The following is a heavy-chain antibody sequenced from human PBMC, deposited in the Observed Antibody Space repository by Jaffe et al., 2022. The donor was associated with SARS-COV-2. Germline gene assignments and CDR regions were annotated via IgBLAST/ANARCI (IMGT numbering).Heavy chain of an antibody. CDR1: GFTFSSYS. V-gene: IGHV3-21*01. D-gene: IGHD1-7*01. J-gene: IGHJ4*02. CDR3: ARGVGITGTTGKLGGY. Sequence: EVQLVESGGGLVKPGGSLRLSCAASGFTFSSYSMNWVRQAPGKGLEWVSSISSSSSYIYYADSVKGRFTISRDNAKNSLYLQMNSLRAEDTAVYYCARGVGITGTTGKLGGYWGQGTLVTVSS. CDR2: ISSSSSYI.